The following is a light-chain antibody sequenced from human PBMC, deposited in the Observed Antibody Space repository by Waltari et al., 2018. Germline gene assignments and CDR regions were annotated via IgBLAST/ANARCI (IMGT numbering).Light chain of an antibody. V-gene: IGKV3-20*01. J-gene: IGKJ3*01. Sequence: EIVLTQSPGTLSLSPGERATLSCRASERGKGNYLVGYQQKPGQAPRVLIYGSSKRATGIPDRFSGSGSGRDFTLTISRLEPEDFAMYYCQHYDGSPYTFGPGTKLEIK. CDR2: GSS. CDR1: ERGKGNY. CDR3: QHYDGSPYT.